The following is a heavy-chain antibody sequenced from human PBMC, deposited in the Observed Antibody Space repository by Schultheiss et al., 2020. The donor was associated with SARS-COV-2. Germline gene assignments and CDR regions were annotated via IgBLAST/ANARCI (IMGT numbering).Heavy chain of an antibody. D-gene: IGHD3-22*01. CDR3: ARDQRITMIGVVIGMDY. Sequence: GGSLRLSCAASGFTFSSYAMSWVRQAPGKGLEWLSVVYSDGSTYYADSVKGRLTISRDKSKNTLYLQMNSLRAEDTAVYYCARDQRITMIGVVIGMDYWGQGTLVTVSS. J-gene: IGHJ4*02. V-gene: IGHV3-23*03. CDR2: VYSDGST. CDR1: GFTFSSYA.